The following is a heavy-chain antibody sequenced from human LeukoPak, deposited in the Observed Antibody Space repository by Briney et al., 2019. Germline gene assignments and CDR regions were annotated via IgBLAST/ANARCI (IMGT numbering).Heavy chain of an antibody. Sequence: KPSETLSLTCTVSGGSISSYYWSWIRQPPGKGLEWIRYIYYSGSTNYNPSLKSRVTISVDTSKNQFSLKLSSVTAADTAVYYCARTTAPTTVTPCAFDIWGQGTMVTVSS. J-gene: IGHJ3*02. CDR2: IYYSGST. D-gene: IGHD4-17*01. CDR1: GGSISSYY. V-gene: IGHV4-59*01. CDR3: ARTTAPTTVTPCAFDI.